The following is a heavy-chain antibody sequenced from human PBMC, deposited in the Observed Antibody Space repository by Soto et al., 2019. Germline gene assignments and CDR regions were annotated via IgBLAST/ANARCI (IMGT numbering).Heavy chain of an antibody. CDR1: GFTFSSYW. Sequence: GGSLRLSCAVSGFTFSSYWMNWVRQAPGKGLEWVANIKQDGSEKYYVDSVKGRFTISRDNAKDSLYLQVNSLRADDTAVYYCARGPGQGLRLNYFDYWGQGTLVTVSS. D-gene: IGHD5-12*01. J-gene: IGHJ4*02. V-gene: IGHV3-7*01. CDR3: ARGPGQGLRLNYFDY. CDR2: IKQDGSEK.